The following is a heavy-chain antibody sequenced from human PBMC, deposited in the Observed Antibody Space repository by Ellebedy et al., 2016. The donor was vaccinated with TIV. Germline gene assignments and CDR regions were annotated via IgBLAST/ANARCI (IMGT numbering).Heavy chain of an antibody. Sequence: GESLKISCAASGFTFSDYGMHWVRQAPGKGLGWVTYIRHDGTNRYYTDSVRGRVTISRDNSKNTLYLEMNSLRPEDTAVYYCAKDAGGELYGLDVWGQGTTVTVSS. J-gene: IGHJ6*02. CDR3: AKDAGGELYGLDV. CDR2: IRHDGTNR. V-gene: IGHV3-30*02. CDR1: GFTFSDYG. D-gene: IGHD3-16*01.